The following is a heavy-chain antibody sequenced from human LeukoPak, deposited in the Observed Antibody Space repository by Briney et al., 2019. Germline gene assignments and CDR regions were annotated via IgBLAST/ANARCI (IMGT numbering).Heavy chain of an antibody. J-gene: IGHJ4*02. V-gene: IGHV4-39*07. CDR3: ARGVYGGRYYFDY. D-gene: IGHD4-23*01. Sequence: PSETLSLTRTVSGGSLSTGFYYWGWIRQPPGKGLEWFGSIYYSGITYYNPSLRSRVSISVDTSKNQFSLKLSSVTAADTAVYYCARGVYGGRYYFDYWGQGTLVTVSS. CDR1: GGSLSTGFYY. CDR2: IYYSGIT.